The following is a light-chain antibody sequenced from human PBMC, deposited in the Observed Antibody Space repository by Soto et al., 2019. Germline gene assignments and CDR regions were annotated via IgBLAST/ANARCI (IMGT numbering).Light chain of an antibody. CDR3: SSYTSTSTLLYG. CDR1: SSDVGGYNY. Sequence: QSALTQPASVSGSHGQSITISCTGTSSDVGGYNYVSWYQQHPGQAPKLMIYDVRNRPSGVSNRFSGSKSGHTASLTISCRQAEDEADYSCSSYTSTSTLLYGVGTWTMLAVL. CDR2: DVR. J-gene: IGLJ1*01. V-gene: IGLV2-14*01.